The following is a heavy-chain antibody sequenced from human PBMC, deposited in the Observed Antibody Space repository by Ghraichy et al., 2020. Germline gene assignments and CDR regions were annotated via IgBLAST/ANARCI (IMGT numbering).Heavy chain of an antibody. J-gene: IGHJ6*02. Sequence: ASVKVSCKASGYTFTSYDINWVRQATGQGLEWMGWMNPNSGNTGYAQKFQGRVTMTRNTSISTAYMELSSLRSEDTAVYYCARGVGDVIYYYYYGMDVWGQGTTVTVSS. CDR1: GYTFTSYD. CDR3: ARGVGDVIYYYYYGMDV. D-gene: IGHD2-21*01. CDR2: MNPNSGNT. V-gene: IGHV1-8*01.